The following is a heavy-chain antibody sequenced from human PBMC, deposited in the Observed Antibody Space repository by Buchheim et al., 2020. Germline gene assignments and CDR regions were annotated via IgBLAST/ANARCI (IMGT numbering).Heavy chain of an antibody. CDR2: IYYSGST. J-gene: IGHJ4*02. CDR3: ARETRQGVTAIVDY. CDR1: GGSVTSGSNY. D-gene: IGHD2-21*02. V-gene: IGHV4-61*01. Sequence: QVQLQESGPGQVKPSETLSLTCTVSGGSVTSGSNYWSWIRQPPRKGLEWIGYIYYSGSTNYNPSLKSRVTISVDTSKNQFSLKLSSVTAADTAVYYCARETRQGVTAIVDYWGQGTL.